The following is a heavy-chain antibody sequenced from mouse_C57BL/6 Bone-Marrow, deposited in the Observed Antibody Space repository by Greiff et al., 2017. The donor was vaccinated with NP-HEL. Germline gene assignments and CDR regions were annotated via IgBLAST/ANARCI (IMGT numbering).Heavy chain of an antibody. CDR3: GPYSNYVDY. J-gene: IGHJ2*01. CDR2: INPYNGGT. CDR1: GYTFTDYY. D-gene: IGHD2-5*01. Sequence: EVQLQQSGPVLVKPGASVKMSCKASGYTFTDYYMNWVKQSPGKSLEWIGVINPYNGGTSYNQKFKGKATLTVDKSSSTAYMELNSLTSEDSAVYYCGPYSNYVDYWGQGTTLTVSS. V-gene: IGHV1-19*01.